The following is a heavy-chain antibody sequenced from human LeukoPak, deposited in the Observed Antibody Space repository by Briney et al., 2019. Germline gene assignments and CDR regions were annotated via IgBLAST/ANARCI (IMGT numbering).Heavy chain of an antibody. J-gene: IGHJ4*02. Sequence: GGSLRLSCAASGFTFSSNWMHWVRQAPGKGLEWVANIKQDGNEKYYVDSVRGRFTISRDNAKNSLDLEINSLRAEDTAVYYCARESNGRLDYWGRGTQVTVSS. V-gene: IGHV3-7*05. CDR1: GFTFSSNW. CDR2: IKQDGNEK. D-gene: IGHD2-8*01. CDR3: ARESNGRLDY.